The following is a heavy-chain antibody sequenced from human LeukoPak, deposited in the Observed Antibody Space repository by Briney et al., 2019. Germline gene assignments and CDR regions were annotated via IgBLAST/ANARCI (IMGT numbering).Heavy chain of an antibody. Sequence: SETLSLTCIVSGGSISSYFWSWIRQPPGRGLEWIGYIYYSGSTNYNPSLKSRVTISVDTSKNQFSLRLSSVTAADTAVYYCARNPGVVDWRAYRAVWGKGTTVTVSS. D-gene: IGHD3-3*01. V-gene: IGHV4-59*01. CDR3: ARNPGVVDWRAYRAV. J-gene: IGHJ6*03. CDR1: GGSISSYF. CDR2: IYYSGST.